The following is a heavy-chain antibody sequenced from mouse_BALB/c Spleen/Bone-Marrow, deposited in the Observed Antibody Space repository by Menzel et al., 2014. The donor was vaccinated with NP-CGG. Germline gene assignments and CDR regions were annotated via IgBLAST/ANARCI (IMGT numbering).Heavy chain of an antibody. J-gene: IGHJ4*01. CDR1: GYTFTSYV. D-gene: IGHD1-1*01. CDR2: INPYNDGT. CDR3: ARWGIIYYYGSSPYAMDY. Sequence: EVQLQQSGPELAKPGASVKVSCKASGYTFTSYVMHWVKQKPGQGLEWIGYINPYNDGTKYNEKFKGKATLTSDKSSSTAYMELSSLTSEDSAVYYCARWGIIYYYGSSPYAMDYWGQGTSVTVSP. V-gene: IGHV1-14*01.